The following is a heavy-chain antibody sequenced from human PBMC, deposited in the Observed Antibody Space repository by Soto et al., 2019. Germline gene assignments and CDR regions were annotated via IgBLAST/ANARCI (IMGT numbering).Heavy chain of an antibody. J-gene: IGHJ2*01. D-gene: IGHD5-12*01. CDR1: GFTFDDYA. Sequence: EVQLVESGGGLVQPGRSLRLSCAASGFTFDDYAMHWVRQAPGKGLEWVSGISWNSGSIGYADSVKGRFTISRDNAKNSLYLQINSLRAEDTALYYCAKDLVRVATSWYFDLWGRGTLVTVSS. V-gene: IGHV3-9*01. CDR2: ISWNSGSI. CDR3: AKDLVRVATSWYFDL.